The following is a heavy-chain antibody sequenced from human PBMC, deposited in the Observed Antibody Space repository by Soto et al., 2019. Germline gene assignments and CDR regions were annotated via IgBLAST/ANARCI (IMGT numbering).Heavy chain of an antibody. D-gene: IGHD2-21*01. CDR3: ARIPSRHFHYYDGMDV. CDR2: INHSGSI. CDR1: GGSFSGFY. V-gene: IGHV4-34*01. Sequence: QVQLQQWGAGLLKPSETLSLTCAVYGGSFSGFYWSWVRQPPGKGLEWIGEINHSGSINQNVSLKSRVTISVDTSRNQFSLKLTSVTAADTAVYYCARIPSRHFHYYDGMDVWGQGTTLTVSS. J-gene: IGHJ6*02.